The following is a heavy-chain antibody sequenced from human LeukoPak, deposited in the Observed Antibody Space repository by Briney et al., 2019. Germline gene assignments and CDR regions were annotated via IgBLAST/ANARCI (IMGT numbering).Heavy chain of an antibody. V-gene: IGHV1-69*05. D-gene: IGHD1-26*01. Sequence: ASVKVSCNASGDIFNSYSVSWVRQAPGQGLEWMGSIIPIFGSTNYAQKFQGRVTITTDQSARTAYMELNSLSSDDTAVYYCARVGRSRGSLPNSYYYMDVWGKGTTVTVSS. J-gene: IGHJ6*03. CDR1: GDIFNSYS. CDR2: IIPIFGST. CDR3: ARVGRSRGSLPNSYYYMDV.